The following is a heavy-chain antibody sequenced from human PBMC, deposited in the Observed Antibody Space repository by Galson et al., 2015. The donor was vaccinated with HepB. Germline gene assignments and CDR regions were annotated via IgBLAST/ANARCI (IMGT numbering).Heavy chain of an antibody. CDR1: GYTFTSYG. Sequence: SVKVSCKASGYTFTSYGISWVRQAPGQGLEWMGWISAYNGNTNYAQKPQGRVTMTTDTSTSTAYMELRSLRSDDTAVYYCARDFSAWQLVPSFDYWGQGTLVTVSS. CDR3: ARDFSAWQLVPSFDY. D-gene: IGHD6-13*01. V-gene: IGHV1-18*04. J-gene: IGHJ4*02. CDR2: ISAYNGNT.